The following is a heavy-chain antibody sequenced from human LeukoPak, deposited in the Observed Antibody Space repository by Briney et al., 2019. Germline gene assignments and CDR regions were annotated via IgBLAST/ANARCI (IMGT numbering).Heavy chain of an antibody. J-gene: IGHJ5*02. CDR2: IYYSGST. CDR1: GGSISSSSYY. CDR3: ARSARYNWFDH. Sequence: SETLSLTCTVSGGSISSSSYYWGWIRQPPGKGLEWIGSIYYSGSTYYNPSLKSRVTISVDTSKNQFSLKLSSVTAADTAVYYCARSARYNWFDHWGQGTLVTVSS. V-gene: IGHV4-39*01.